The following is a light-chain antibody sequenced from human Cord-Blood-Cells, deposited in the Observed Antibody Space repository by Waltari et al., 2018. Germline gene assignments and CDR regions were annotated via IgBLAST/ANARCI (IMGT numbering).Light chain of an antibody. J-gene: IGLJ3*02. CDR2: DVS. V-gene: IGLV2-11*01. CDR1: SSDVGGYNS. Sequence: QSALTQPRSVSGSPGQSVTIPCTGTSSDVGGYNSVSWYQQTPGKAPTLMIYDVSKRPSGVPDRFSGSKAGNTASLTISGLQAEDEADYYCCSYAGSYTWVFGGGTKLTVL. CDR3: CSYAGSYTWV.